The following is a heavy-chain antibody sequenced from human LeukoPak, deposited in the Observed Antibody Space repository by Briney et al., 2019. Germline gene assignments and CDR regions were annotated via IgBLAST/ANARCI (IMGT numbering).Heavy chain of an antibody. Sequence: PGGSLRLSCAASGFTFSSYGMHWVRQAPGKGLEWVAVISYDGSNEYYADSVKGRFTISRDNSKNTLYLQMNSLRAEDTAVYYCAKDRDSSGLYDAFDIWGQGTMVTVSS. CDR2: ISYDGSNE. CDR3: AKDRDSSGLYDAFDI. V-gene: IGHV3-30*18. CDR1: GFTFSSYG. J-gene: IGHJ3*02. D-gene: IGHD3-22*01.